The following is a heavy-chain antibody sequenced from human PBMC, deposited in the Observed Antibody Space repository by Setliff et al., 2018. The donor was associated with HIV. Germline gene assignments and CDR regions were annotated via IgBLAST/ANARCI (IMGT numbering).Heavy chain of an antibody. V-gene: IGHV3-7*01. CDR2: VKQDGTET. D-gene: IGHD1-26*01. CDR1: GFRFRSYW. Sequence: GGSLRLSCAASGFRFRSYWMSWVRQAPGKGLESVANVKQDGTETLYVDPVKGRFTISRDNANNLVYLQMNSLRVEDTAVYFCARWGSGSYERVFDYWGQGTLVTVSS. CDR3: ARWGSGSYERVFDY. J-gene: IGHJ4*02.